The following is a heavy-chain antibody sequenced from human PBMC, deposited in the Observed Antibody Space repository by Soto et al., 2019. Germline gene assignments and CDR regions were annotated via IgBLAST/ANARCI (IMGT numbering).Heavy chain of an antibody. Sequence: QITLKESGPTLVKPTQTLTLTCTFSGFSLSTSGVGVGWIRQPPGKALEWLALIYWDDDKRYSPSLKSRLTITKDTSKNQVVLTMTNMDPVDTATYYCAHSTYGDIVVVPAAEPNYFDYWGQGTLVTVSS. V-gene: IGHV2-5*02. D-gene: IGHD2-2*01. CDR2: IYWDDDK. J-gene: IGHJ4*02. CDR3: AHSTYGDIVVVPAAEPNYFDY. CDR1: GFSLSTSGVG.